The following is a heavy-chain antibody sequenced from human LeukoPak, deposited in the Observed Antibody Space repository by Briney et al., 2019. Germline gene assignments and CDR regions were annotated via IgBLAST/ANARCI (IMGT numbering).Heavy chain of an antibody. CDR3: ARWSVDTDMVLLGYFDY. CDR2: INPNSGGT. CDR1: GYTFTGYY. D-gene: IGHD5-18*01. V-gene: IGHV1-2*02. J-gene: IGHJ4*02. Sequence: ASVKVSCKASGYTFTGYYMHWVRQAPGQGLEWMGWINPNSGGTNYAQKFQGRVTMTRDTSISTAYMELSRLRSDDTAVYYCARWSVDTDMVLLGYFDYWGQGTLVTVSS.